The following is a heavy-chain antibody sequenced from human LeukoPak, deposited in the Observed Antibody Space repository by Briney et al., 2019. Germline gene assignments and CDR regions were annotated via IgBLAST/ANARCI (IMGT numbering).Heavy chain of an antibody. J-gene: IGHJ4*02. D-gene: IGHD3-3*01. V-gene: IGHV7-4-1*02. CDR2: INTNTGNP. Sequence: ASVKVSCKASGYTFTSYAMNWVRQAPGQGLEWMGWINTNTGNPTYAQGFTGRFVFSLDTSVSTAYLQISSLKAEDTAVYYCARTTARHYDFWSGYKPPYYFDYWGQGTLVTVSS. CDR3: ARTTARHYDFWSGYKPPYYFDY. CDR1: GYTFTSYA.